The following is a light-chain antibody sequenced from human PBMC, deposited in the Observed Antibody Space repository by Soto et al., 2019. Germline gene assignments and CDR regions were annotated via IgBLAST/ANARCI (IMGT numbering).Light chain of an antibody. V-gene: IGLV2-14*01. CDR1: SSDVGTYNY. Sequence: QSALTQPASVSGSPGQSITISCTGTSSDVGTYNYVSWYQQHPGEAPKLIIYDVSNRPSGVSIRFSGSTSGNTASLTISGLQADDEADYYCSSYTSSKSWIFGGGTKLTVL. J-gene: IGLJ3*02. CDR2: DVS. CDR3: SSYTSSKSWI.